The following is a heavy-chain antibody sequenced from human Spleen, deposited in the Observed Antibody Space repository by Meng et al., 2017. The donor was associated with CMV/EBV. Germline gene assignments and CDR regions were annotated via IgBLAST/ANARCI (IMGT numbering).Heavy chain of an antibody. CDR1: GYTFTNYD. D-gene: IGHD1-14*01. J-gene: IGHJ6*02. CDR2: MNPNSGNT. V-gene: IGHV1-8*01. CDR3: ARMTGNPGYYYYGMDV. Sequence: ASVKVSCKASGYTFTNYDINWVRQATGQGLEWMGWMNPNSGNTGSEQKFQGRVTMTRNTSISTAYMELSSLRSEDTAVYYCARMTGNPGYYYYGMDVWGQGTTVTVSS.